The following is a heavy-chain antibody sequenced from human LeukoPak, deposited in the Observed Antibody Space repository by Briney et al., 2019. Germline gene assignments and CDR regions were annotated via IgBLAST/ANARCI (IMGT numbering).Heavy chain of an antibody. CDR3: AREPSSRAPYDAFDI. Sequence: VASVKVSCKASGYTFTSYAMNWVRQAPGQGLEWMGWINTNTGNPTYAQGFTGRFVFSLDTSVSTAYLQISSLKAEDTAVYYCAREPSSRAPYDAFDIWGQGTMVTVSS. V-gene: IGHV7-4-1*02. J-gene: IGHJ3*02. CDR1: GYTFTSYA. D-gene: IGHD2-2*01. CDR2: INTNTGNP.